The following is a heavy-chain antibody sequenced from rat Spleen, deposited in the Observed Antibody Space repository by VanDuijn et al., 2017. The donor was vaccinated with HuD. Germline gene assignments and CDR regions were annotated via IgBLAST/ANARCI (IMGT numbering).Heavy chain of an antibody. CDR2: ISYDGGST. V-gene: IGHV5-20*01. J-gene: IGHJ1*01. Sequence: EVQLVESGGGLVQPGRSMKLSCAASGFTFSNYGMAWVRQAPKKGLEWVAYISYDGGSTYYRDSVKGRFTISRDKAKRTLYLQMGSLRSEDTATYYCTRDWERDWYFDFWGPGTMVTVSS. CDR1: GFTFSNYG. CDR3: TRDWERDWYFDF. D-gene: IGHD5-1*01.